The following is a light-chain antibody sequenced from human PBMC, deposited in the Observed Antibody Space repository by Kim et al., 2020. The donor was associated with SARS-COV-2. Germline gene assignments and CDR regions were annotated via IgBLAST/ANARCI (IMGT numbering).Light chain of an antibody. CDR3: AAWDDSLSGWV. J-gene: IGLJ3*02. CDR1: RTSIGSNT. Sequence: QSVLAQPTSPPGTPGQTVTISCSGSRTSIGSNTVNWYQQLPGTAPKVLIYSNNQRPSGVPDRFSGSKSGTSASLAISGLQSEDEADYYCAAWDDSLSGWVFGGGTKLAVL. CDR2: SNN. V-gene: IGLV1-44*01.